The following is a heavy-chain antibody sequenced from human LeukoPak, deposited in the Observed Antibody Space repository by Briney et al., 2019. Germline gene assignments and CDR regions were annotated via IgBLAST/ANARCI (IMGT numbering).Heavy chain of an antibody. V-gene: IGHV1-24*01. J-gene: IGHJ5*02. CDR2: FDPEDGET. D-gene: IGHD3-22*01. CDR3: ATATSDGSGYYYHYWFDP. CDR1: GYIFTAYY. Sequence: ASVKVSCKASGYIFTAYYMHWVRQAPGQGLEWMGGFDPEDGETIYAQKFQGRVTMTEDTSTDTAYMELSSLRSEDTAVYYCATATSDGSGYYYHYWFDPWGQGTLVTVSS.